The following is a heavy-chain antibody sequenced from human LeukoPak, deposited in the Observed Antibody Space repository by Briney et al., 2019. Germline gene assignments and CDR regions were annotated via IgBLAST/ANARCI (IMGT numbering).Heavy chain of an antibody. CDR3: ARGHYGDYPQPYNWFDP. J-gene: IGHJ5*02. CDR1: GYTFTSYG. Sequence: ASLKVSCKASGYTFTSYGISWVRQAPGQRLEWMGWISAYNGNTNYAQKLQGRVTMTTDTSTSTAYMELRSLRSDDTAVYYCARGHYGDYPQPYNWFDPWGQGTLVTVSS. CDR2: ISAYNGNT. D-gene: IGHD4-17*01. V-gene: IGHV1-18*01.